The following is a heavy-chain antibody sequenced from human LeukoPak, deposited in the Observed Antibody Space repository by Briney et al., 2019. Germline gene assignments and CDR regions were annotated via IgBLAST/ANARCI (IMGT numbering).Heavy chain of an antibody. J-gene: IGHJ4*02. CDR2: ISSSSNYI. V-gene: IGHV3-21*01. CDR3: ARDRITIFGVVES. Sequence: PGGSLRLSWAASGFTFTSYTMNWVRQAPGKGLAWVSSISSSSNYIYYADSVKGRFTISRDNAKNSLYMQMNSLRAEDTAVYYCARDRITIFGVVESWGQGTLVTVSS. CDR1: GFTFTSYT. D-gene: IGHD3-3*01.